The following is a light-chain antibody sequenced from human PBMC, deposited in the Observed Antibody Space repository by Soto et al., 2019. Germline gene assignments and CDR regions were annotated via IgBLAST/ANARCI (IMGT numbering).Light chain of an antibody. CDR3: GTWDSGLSAAV. Sequence: QSVLTQPPSVSAAPGQTVTISCSGGSLNIGNNYVSWYQHLPGTAPKLLIYDNDKRSSGIADRFSGSKSGTSATLAITGLQTGDEADYYCGTWDSGLSAAVLGGGTKVTVL. J-gene: IGLJ2*01. V-gene: IGLV1-51*01. CDR1: SLNIGNNY. CDR2: DND.